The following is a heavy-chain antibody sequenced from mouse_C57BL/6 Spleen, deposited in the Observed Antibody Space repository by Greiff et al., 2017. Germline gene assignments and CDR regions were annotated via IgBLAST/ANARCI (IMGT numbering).Heavy chain of an antibody. J-gene: IGHJ1*03. CDR2: ISYDGSN. V-gene: IGHV3-6*01. CDR3: AREYGYDVRYFDV. Sequence: VQLKESGPGLVKPSQSLSLTCSVTGYSITSGYYWNWIRQFPGNKLEWMGYISYDGSNNYNPSLKNRISITRDTSKNQFFLKLNSVTTEDTATYYCAREYGYDVRYFDVWGTGTTVTVSS. D-gene: IGHD2-2*01. CDR1: GYSITSGYY.